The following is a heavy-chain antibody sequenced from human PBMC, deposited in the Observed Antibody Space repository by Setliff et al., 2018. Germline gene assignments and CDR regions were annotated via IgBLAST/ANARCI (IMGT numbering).Heavy chain of an antibody. CDR1: GFSFSTSGVN. J-gene: IGHJ4*02. V-gene: IGHV2-5*02. Sequence: SGPTLVNPTQTLTLTCTFSGFSFSTSGVNVGWIRQPPGKALEWLALIYWDDDKHFSPSRKSRHAITKDTSKNQVVLTMTNMDPVDTATYYCARSRYELPHYYFDYWGRGILVTVSS. CDR2: IYWDDDK. D-gene: IGHD1-7*01. CDR3: ARSRYELPHYYFDY.